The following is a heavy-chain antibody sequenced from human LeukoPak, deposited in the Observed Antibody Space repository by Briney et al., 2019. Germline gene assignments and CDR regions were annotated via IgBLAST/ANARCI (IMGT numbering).Heavy chain of an antibody. D-gene: IGHD3-10*01. Sequence: ASVKVSCKASGYTFTNYDINWVRQATGQGLEWMGWMNPNSGNTGYAQKFQGRVTMTRNTSISTAYMELSSLRSEDTAVYYCARVVLWFGESTTLKFDPWGQGTLVTVSS. CDR3: ARVVLWFGESTTLKFDP. CDR1: GYTFTNYD. J-gene: IGHJ5*02. V-gene: IGHV1-8*02. CDR2: MNPNSGNT.